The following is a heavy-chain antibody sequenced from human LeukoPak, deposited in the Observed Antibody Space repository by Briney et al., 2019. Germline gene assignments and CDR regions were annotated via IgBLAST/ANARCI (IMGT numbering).Heavy chain of an antibody. J-gene: IGHJ4*02. CDR2: IHYSGST. CDR1: GDSISPYY. CDR3: ARLAELGTFDY. V-gene: IGHV4-59*08. D-gene: IGHD7-27*01. Sequence: PSETLSLTCTVSGDSISPYYWSWIRQPPGKGLEWIAYIHYSGSTNYNPSLRSRVTISVDTSENQFSLRLTSVTAADTAVYYCARLAELGTFDYWGQGTLVTVSS.